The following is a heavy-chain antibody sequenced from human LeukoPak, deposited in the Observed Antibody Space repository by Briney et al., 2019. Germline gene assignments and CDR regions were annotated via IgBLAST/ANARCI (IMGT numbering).Heavy chain of an antibody. CDR2: IGMNGDTT. D-gene: IGHD1-1*01. CDR1: GFTFSSYA. CDR3: ARWYKSLDI. J-gene: IGHJ6*02. Sequence: GRSLRLSCAASGFTFSSYAMHWVRQAPGKGLEYVSGIGMNGDTTYYANSVEGRFTISRDNSKNTIYLQMGSLKTEDMAVYHCARWYKSLDIWGQGTTVTVS. V-gene: IGHV3-64*01.